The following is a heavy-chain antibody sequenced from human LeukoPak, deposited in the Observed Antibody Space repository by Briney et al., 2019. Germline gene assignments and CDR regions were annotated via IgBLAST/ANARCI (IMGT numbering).Heavy chain of an antibody. CDR1: GFTFSSYA. Sequence: GGSLRLSCAASGFTFSSYAMSWVRQAPGKGLEWVSLISGGGTSTYYADSVKGRFTISRDNSKNTLYLQMNSLRAEDTAVYYCAKDLRSTGSYYLFDYWGQGTLVTVSS. J-gene: IGHJ4*02. V-gene: IGHV3-23*01. D-gene: IGHD3-10*01. CDR3: AKDLRSTGSYYLFDY. CDR2: ISGGGTST.